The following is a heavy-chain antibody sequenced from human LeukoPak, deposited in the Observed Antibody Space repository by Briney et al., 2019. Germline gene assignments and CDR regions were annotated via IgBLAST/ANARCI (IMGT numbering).Heavy chain of an antibody. CDR3: ARGRTVTNDNWFDP. CDR2: INHSGST. D-gene: IGHD4-17*01. Sequence: SETLSLTCTVSGGSMSTYYWSWIRQPPGKGLEWIGYINHSGSTNYNPSLKSRVTISVDTSKNQFSLKLSSVTAADTAVYYCARGRTVTNDNWFDPWGQGTLVTVSS. CDR1: GGSMSTYY. J-gene: IGHJ5*02. V-gene: IGHV4-59*12.